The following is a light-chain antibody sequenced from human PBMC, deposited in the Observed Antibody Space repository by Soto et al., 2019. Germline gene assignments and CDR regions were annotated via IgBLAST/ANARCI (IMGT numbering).Light chain of an antibody. CDR1: QSVSSN. V-gene: IGKV3-15*01. CDR2: GAS. Sequence: EIVMTQSPATLSVSPGERATLSCSASQSVSSNLAWYQQKPGQAPRLLIYGASTRATGIPARFSGSGSGTEFTLTISSLQSEDFAVYYCQQYNNWVTFGGGTKVDIK. J-gene: IGKJ4*01. CDR3: QQYNNWVT.